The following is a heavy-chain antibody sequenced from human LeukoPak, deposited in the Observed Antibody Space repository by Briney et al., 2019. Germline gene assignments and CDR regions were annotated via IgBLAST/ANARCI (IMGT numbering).Heavy chain of an antibody. V-gene: IGHV4-4*02. CDR2: IYHSGST. CDR1: GGSISSSNW. CDR3: ASRYCSGGSCSRVVDY. D-gene: IGHD2-15*01. Sequence: SETLSLTCAVSGGSISSSNWWSWVRQPPGKGLEWIGEIYHSGSTNYNPSLKSRVTISVDKPKNQFSLKLSSVTAADTAVYYCASRYCSGGSCSRVVDYWGQGTLVTVSS. J-gene: IGHJ4*02.